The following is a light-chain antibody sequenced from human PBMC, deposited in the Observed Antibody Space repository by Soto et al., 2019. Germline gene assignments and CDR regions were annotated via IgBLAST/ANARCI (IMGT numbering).Light chain of an antibody. Sequence: QSVLTQPASVPGSPGQSITISCTGTSSDVGGYNYVSWYQQHPGKAPKLMIYDVSNRPSGVSNRFSGPKSGNTASLTISGLQAEDEADYYCSSYTSSSTLAYVFGTGTKVTVL. J-gene: IGLJ1*01. CDR3: SSYTSSSTLAYV. CDR2: DVS. CDR1: SSDVGGYNY. V-gene: IGLV2-14*01.